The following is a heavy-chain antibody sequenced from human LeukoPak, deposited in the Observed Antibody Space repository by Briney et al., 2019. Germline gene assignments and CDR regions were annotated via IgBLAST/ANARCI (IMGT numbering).Heavy chain of an antibody. CDR1: GFTVSSNY. D-gene: IGHD6-19*01. CDR2: LSSSGNNI. CDR3: ARIGGIGVAGSLPF. V-gene: IGHV3-21*01. J-gene: IGHJ4*02. Sequence: KAGGSLRLSCAASGFTVSSNYMSWVRQAPGKGLEWVSSLSSSGNNIYYADSVKGRFTISRDNAKNSLYLQMDGLRADDTAVYYCARIGGIGVAGSLPFWGQGTLVTVSS.